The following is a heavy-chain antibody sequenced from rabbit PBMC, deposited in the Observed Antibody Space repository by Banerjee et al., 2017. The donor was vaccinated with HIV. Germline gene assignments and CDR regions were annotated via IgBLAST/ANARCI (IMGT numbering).Heavy chain of an antibody. Sequence: QSLEESGGGLVQPGGSLKLSCKASGFDFSSSYWMSWVRQAPGKGLEWIGYIDPVFGSTYYANWVNGRFTISSHNAQNTLHLQLNSLTAADTATYFCARNGMDLWGPGTLVTVS. J-gene: IGHJ6*01. CDR3: ARNGMDL. CDR1: GFDFSSSY. CDR2: IDPVFGST. V-gene: IGHV1S7*01.